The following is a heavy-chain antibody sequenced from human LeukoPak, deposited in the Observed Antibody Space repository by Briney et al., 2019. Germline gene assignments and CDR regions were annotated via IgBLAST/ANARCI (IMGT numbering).Heavy chain of an antibody. CDR3: ARDGQQLAPYAMDV. CDR1: GFRFGSRA. J-gene: IGHJ6*02. CDR2: IWYDGSNK. D-gene: IGHD6-13*01. V-gene: IGHV3-33*01. Sequence: QPGRSLRLSCAASGFRFGSRAVHWVRQAPGKGLEWLAQIWYDGSNKYYVDSVKGRFTTSRDNSKNTVYLQMDSLRAEDTAVYFCARDGQQLAPYAMDVWGQGTTVTVSS.